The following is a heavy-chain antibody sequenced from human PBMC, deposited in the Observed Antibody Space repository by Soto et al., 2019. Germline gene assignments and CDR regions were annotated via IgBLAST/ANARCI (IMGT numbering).Heavy chain of an antibody. CDR1: GYPFTDYF. CDR3: ARVTLKAGDWFDP. V-gene: IGHV1-2*02. J-gene: IGHJ5*02. CDR2: INPKSRGT. Sequence: GSVKDCFKASGYPFTDYFIHLVRQAPGQGFEWMGWINPKSRGTTYAQKFQGRVTMTRDTSNSTAYMDLRGLRSDDTAIYYCARVTLKAGDWFDPWGQGTMVTVSS. D-gene: IGHD1-26*01.